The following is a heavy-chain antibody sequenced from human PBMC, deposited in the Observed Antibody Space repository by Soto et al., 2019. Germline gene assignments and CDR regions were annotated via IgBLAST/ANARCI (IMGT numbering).Heavy chain of an antibody. J-gene: IGHJ4*02. D-gene: IGHD3-16*01. CDR1: EFTVTNNE. Sequence: GGSLRLSCAASEFTVTNNEMSWVRQAPGKGLEWVSILYSGGNTYYADSVEGRFTISRDGSKNTLYLHMNSLRAEDTAVYYCALRRVAYPDFWGQGTRVTVSS. CDR3: ALRRVAYPDF. CDR2: LYSGGNT. V-gene: IGHV3-53*01.